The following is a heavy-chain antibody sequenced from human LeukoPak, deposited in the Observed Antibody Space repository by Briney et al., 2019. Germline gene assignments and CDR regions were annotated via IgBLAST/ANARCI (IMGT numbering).Heavy chain of an antibody. D-gene: IGHD2-15*01. Sequence: GGSLRLSCAASGFTFSSYWMSWVRQAPGKGLEWVANIKQEGSEKYYVDSVKGRFTISRDNAKNSLYLQMNSLRAEDTAVYYCARAGSVVAATGFDYWGQGTLVTVSS. J-gene: IGHJ4*02. CDR2: IKQEGSEK. CDR3: ARAGSVVAATGFDY. CDR1: GFTFSSYW. V-gene: IGHV3-7*01.